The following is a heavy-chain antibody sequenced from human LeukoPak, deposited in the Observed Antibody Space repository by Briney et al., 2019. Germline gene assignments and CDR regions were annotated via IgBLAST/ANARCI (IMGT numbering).Heavy chain of an antibody. CDR2: ISNNGGAS. CDR3: VRPQYSSAWYADY. Sequence: GGSLRLSCSASGFTFSKSAMHWVRQAPEKGLEYVSVISNNGGASYYADSVKGRFTISRDNSKSTLYLQMSSLRTEDTAVYYCVRPQYSSAWYADYWGQGTLVTVSS. J-gene: IGHJ4*02. CDR1: GFTFSKSA. D-gene: IGHD6-19*01. V-gene: IGHV3-64D*06.